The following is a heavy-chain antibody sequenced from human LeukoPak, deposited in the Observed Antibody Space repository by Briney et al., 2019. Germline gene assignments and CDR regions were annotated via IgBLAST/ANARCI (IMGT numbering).Heavy chain of an antibody. Sequence: GASVKVSCKASGYTFTGYYMHWVRQAPGQGLEWMGWINPDSGATDYAQNFQGRVTMTRDTSISTAYMELSRLRADDTAVYYRASPPDQDGEHLQHWGQGTLVTVSS. D-gene: IGHD1-14*01. CDR1: GYTFTGYY. J-gene: IGHJ1*01. V-gene: IGHV1-2*02. CDR3: ASPPDQDGEHLQH. CDR2: INPDSGAT.